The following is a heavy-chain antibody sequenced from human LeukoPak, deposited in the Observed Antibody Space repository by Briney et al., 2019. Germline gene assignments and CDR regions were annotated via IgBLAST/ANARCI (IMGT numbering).Heavy chain of an antibody. D-gene: IGHD6-13*01. J-gene: IGHJ4*02. V-gene: IGHV3-23*01. Sequence: GGSLRLSCAASGFTFSSYAMSWVRQAPGKGLEWVSAISGSGGSTYYADSVKGRFAISRDNSKNTLYLQMNSLRAEDTAVYYCAKIKLDSSSWYTPCYFDYWGQGTLVTVSS. CDR1: GFTFSSYA. CDR2: ISGSGGST. CDR3: AKIKLDSSSWYTPCYFDY.